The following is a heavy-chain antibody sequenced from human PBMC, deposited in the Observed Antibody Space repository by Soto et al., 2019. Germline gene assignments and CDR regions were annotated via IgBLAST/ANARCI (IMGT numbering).Heavy chain of an antibody. V-gene: IGHV4-4*02. CDR1: GGSITSNW. Sequence: QVQLQESGPGLVNPSVTLSLTCAVSGGSITSNWWSWVRQPPGKGLEWIGKIYHNGRFNYNPTLRSRLTISIDKYMNKLSLNLTSVTAAATAVRYWVGNDWYRFDPWGAGTLVTVSS. CDR3: VGNDWYRFDP. J-gene: IGHJ5*02. CDR2: IYHNGRF. D-gene: IGHD3-9*01.